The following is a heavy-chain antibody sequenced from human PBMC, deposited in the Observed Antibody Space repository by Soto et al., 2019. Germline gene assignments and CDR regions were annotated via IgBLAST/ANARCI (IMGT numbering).Heavy chain of an antibody. CDR2: IWYDGSNK. CDR3: ARVHGSGSYFLPYYYYGMDV. CDR1: GFTFSSYG. Sequence: GGSLRLSCAASGFTFSSYGMHWVRQAPGKGLEWVAVIWYDGSNKYYADSVKGRFTISRDNSKNTLYLQMNSLRAEDTAVYYCARVHGSGSYFLPYYYYGMDVWGQGTTVTVSS. J-gene: IGHJ6*02. D-gene: IGHD3-10*01. V-gene: IGHV3-33*01.